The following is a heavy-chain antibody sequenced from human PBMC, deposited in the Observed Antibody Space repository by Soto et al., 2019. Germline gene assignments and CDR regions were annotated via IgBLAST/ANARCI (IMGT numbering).Heavy chain of an antibody. Sequence: EVQILQSGGGLEQPGGSLRLSCAASGFTFSNYAMSWIRQAPGKGLEWVSTIRETGNTYYADSVRGRFATSRDNSENTLYLQRSSLRAEDTAVYYCAKQKMGVMRALDYWGQGTLVTVSS. D-gene: IGHD3-16*01. CDR3: AKQKMGVMRALDY. CDR2: IRETGNT. V-gene: IGHV3-23*01. J-gene: IGHJ4*02. CDR1: GFTFSNYA.